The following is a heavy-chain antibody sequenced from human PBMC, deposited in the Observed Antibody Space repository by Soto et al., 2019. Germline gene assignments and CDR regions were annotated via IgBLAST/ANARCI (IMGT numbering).Heavy chain of an antibody. V-gene: IGHV3-23*01. CDR1: GFRFSNYA. CDR3: AKKFEGYGTLDY. D-gene: IGHD4-17*01. J-gene: IGHJ4*02. Sequence: EVQLLESGGGLVQPGGSLRLSCAASGFRFSNYAVSWVRQAPGKGLVWVSGTSGSGDYTSYADSVRGRFTISRDNSKNTLYLQMNSLRSEDTATYYCAKKFEGYGTLDYGGQGTLVTVSS. CDR2: TSGSGDYT.